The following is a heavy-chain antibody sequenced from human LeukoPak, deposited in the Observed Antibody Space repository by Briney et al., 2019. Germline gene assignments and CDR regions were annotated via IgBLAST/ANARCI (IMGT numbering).Heavy chain of an antibody. Sequence: PGGSLRLSCAASGFTVSSNYMSWVRQAPGKGLEWVSVIYSGGSTYYADSVKGRFTISRANSKDTLYLQMNSLRAEDTALYYCAKDSSYTVYDAFDIWGQGTMVTVSS. CDR2: IYSGGST. J-gene: IGHJ3*02. CDR3: AKDSSYTVYDAFDI. V-gene: IGHV3-53*01. CDR1: GFTVSSNY. D-gene: IGHD4-17*01.